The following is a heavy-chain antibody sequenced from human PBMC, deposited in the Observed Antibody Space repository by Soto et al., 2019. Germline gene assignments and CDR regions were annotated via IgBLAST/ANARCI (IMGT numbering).Heavy chain of an antibody. CDR1: GFTFSNYA. D-gene: IGHD2-21*02. V-gene: IGHV3-23*01. CDR3: AKDSRAFCGGDCSKDY. CDR2: ISGSGGSA. J-gene: IGHJ4*02. Sequence: PGGSLRLSCAASGFTFSNYAMNWVRQAPGKGLEWVSVISGSGGSAYYADSVQGRFTISRDNSKNTLYLQMSSLRAEDTAIYYCAKDSRAFCGGDCSKDYWGQGTLVTVSS.